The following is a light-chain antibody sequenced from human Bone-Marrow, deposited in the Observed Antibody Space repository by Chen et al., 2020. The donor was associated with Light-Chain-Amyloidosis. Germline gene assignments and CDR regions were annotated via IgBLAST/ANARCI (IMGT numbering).Light chain of an antibody. CDR2: DVS. Sequence: QSALTQPASVSGSPGQSITISCTGTSSDVGGYNYVSWYQQHPGKAPKLMIYDVSNRPSGVSNRCSASRSGNTASLTISGLQAEDEADYYCSSYTSSSTLVFGGGTKLTVL. CDR3: SSYTSSSTLV. V-gene: IGLV2-14*01. J-gene: IGLJ2*01. CDR1: SSDVGGYNY.